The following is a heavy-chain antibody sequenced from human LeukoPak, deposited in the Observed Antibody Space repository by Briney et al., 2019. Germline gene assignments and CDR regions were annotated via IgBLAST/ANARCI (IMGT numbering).Heavy chain of an antibody. CDR1: GYTLTELS. V-gene: IGHV1-24*01. Sequence: GASVKVSCKVSGYTLTELSMHWVRQAPGKGLEWMGGFDPEDGETIYAQKFQGRATMTEDTSTDTAYMELSSLRSEDTAVYYCARGGIAAVATYYYYGMDVWGQGTTVTVSS. J-gene: IGHJ6*02. CDR2: FDPEDGET. D-gene: IGHD6-13*01. CDR3: ARGGIAAVATYYYYGMDV.